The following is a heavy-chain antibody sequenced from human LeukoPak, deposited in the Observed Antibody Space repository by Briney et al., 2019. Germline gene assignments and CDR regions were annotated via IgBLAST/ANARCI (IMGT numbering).Heavy chain of an antibody. V-gene: IGHV3-53*01. CDR2: IYSGGST. J-gene: IGHJ4*02. CDR1: GFTVSSHY. Sequence: PGGSLRLSCAASGFTVSSHYMSWVRQAPGKGLDSVSVIYSGGSTYYADSVKGRFTISRDNSKNTLYLQMNSLRDEDTAVYYCARGVDYWGQGTLVTVSS. CDR3: ARGVDY.